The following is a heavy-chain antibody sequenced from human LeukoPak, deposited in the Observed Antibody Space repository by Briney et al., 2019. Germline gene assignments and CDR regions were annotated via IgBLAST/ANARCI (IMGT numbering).Heavy chain of an antibody. J-gene: IGHJ4*02. D-gene: IGHD6-19*01. CDR3: TREAAYTSGLDLDH. Sequence: GGSLRLSCAASGFTFSSNWMHWVRQAPGKGLVWVSRINSDGRSTSYAGSVKGRFTISRDNAKNTLYLQMNSLRAEDTAVYYCTREAAYTSGLDLDHWGQGTLVTVSS. CDR1: GFTFSSNW. V-gene: IGHV3-74*01. CDR2: INSDGRST.